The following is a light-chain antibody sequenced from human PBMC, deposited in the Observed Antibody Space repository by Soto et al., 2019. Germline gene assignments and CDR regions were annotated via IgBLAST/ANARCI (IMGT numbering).Light chain of an antibody. CDR3: QQYNIWPRWT. J-gene: IGKJ1*01. V-gene: IGKV3-15*01. CDR1: QSVSSD. Sequence: EIVLTQSPGTLSLSPGERATLSCWASQSVSSDLAWYQQKPGQAPRLLIYDASTRATGIPARFSGSGSGTEFTLTISGLQSEDSAIYYCQQYNIWPRWTFGQGTKVDIK. CDR2: DAS.